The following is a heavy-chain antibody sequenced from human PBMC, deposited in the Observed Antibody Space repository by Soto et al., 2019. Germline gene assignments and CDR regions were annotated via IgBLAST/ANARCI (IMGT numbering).Heavy chain of an antibody. CDR1: GYTFTSYG. CDR3: ARARYCSSTSCPVRWWYFDL. V-gene: IGHV1-18*01. CDR2: ISAYNGNT. J-gene: IGHJ2*01. D-gene: IGHD2-2*01. Sequence: QVQLVQSGAEVKKPGASVKVSCKASGYTFTSYGISWVRQAPGQGLEWMGWISAYNGNTNYAQKLQGRVTMTTDTSTSTAYMELRSLRSDDTGVYYCARARYCSSTSCPVRWWYFDLWGRVTLVTVSS.